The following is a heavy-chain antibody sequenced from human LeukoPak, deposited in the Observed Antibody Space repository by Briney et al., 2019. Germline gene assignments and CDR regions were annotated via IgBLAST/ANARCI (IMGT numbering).Heavy chain of an antibody. D-gene: IGHD6-19*01. CDR2: INHSGST. V-gene: IGHV4-34*01. CDR1: GGSFSGYY. CDR3: ARGRSRYSSGWYGSRRFDP. J-gene: IGHJ5*02. Sequence: SETLSLTCAVYGGSFSGYYWSWIRQPPGKGLEWIGEINHSGSTNYNPSLKSRVTISVDTSKNQFSLKLSSVTAADTAVYYCARGRSRYSSGWYGSRRFDPWGQGTLVTVSS.